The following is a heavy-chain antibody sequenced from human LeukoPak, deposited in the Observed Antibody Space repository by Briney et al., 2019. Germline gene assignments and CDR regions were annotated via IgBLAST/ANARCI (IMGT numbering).Heavy chain of an antibody. D-gene: IGHD4-11*01. CDR1: GGSISSYY. Sequence: SETLSLTCTVSGGSISSYYWSWIRQPPGKGLEWIGYIYYSGSTNYNPSLKSRVTISVDTSKNQFSLKLSSVTAADTAVYYCATVDHSGRGTFDIWGQGTMVTVSS. J-gene: IGHJ3*02. CDR3: ATVDHSGRGTFDI. V-gene: IGHV4-59*08. CDR2: IYYSGST.